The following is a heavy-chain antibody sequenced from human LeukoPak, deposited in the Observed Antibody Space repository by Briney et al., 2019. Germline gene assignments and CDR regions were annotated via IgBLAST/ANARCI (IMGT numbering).Heavy chain of an antibody. CDR1: GFTFGSYA. Sequence: GGSLRLSCAASGFTFGSYAMNWVRQAPGKGLEWVSSISSGSSFIYYADSVKGRFTISRDNAKNSLYLQMNSLRAEDTAVYYCASHDYGDYLKRGYFDYWGQGTLVTVSS. J-gene: IGHJ4*02. CDR2: ISSGSSFI. D-gene: IGHD4-17*01. CDR3: ASHDYGDYLKRGYFDY. V-gene: IGHV3-21*01.